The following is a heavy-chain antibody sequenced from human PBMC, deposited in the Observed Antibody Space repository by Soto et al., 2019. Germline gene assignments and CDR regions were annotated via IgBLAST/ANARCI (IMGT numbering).Heavy chain of an antibody. V-gene: IGHV3-66*01. CDR3: AVAPRGERLLDFDY. Sequence: EVQLVESGGGLVQPGVSLRLSCVASGFTVSSKYMSWVRQAPGKGLEWVSVLYSGGSTYYADSVRDRFTISRDNSRNTLYLQMSSLRVEDTAIYYCAVAPRGERLLDFDYWGRGTLVTVSS. J-gene: IGHJ4*02. CDR2: LYSGGST. CDR1: GFTVSSKY. D-gene: IGHD6-25*01.